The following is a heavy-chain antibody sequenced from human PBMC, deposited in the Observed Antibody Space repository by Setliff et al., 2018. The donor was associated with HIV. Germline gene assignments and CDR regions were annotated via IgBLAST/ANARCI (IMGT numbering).Heavy chain of an antibody. CDR2: IYYSGNT. D-gene: IGHD3-10*01. Sequence: PSETLSLTCGVSGVSISTSNWWSWVRQPPGRGLEWIGDIYYSGNTNYNPSLKSRVTISVDKSKNQFSLKLRSVTAADTAVYYCARDEEYYYGSGSYNNEKRSAFDIWGQGTMVTVSS. CDR3: ARDEEYYYGSGSYNNEKRSAFDI. J-gene: IGHJ3*02. V-gene: IGHV4-4*02. CDR1: GVSISTSNW.